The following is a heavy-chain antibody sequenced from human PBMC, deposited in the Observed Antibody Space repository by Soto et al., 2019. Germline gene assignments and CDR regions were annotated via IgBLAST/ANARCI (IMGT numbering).Heavy chain of an antibody. CDR1: GFTFSGFG. CDR2: IWYDGSKK. Sequence: QVQLVESGGGVVQPGTSLRLSCEASGFTFSGFGMHWVRQAPGKGLEWVAVIWYDGSKKYYADCVKGRFIISRDNSKKALYLQMNRLRAEDTVVYYCARGRGGSYGGNSAHFDIWGQGTLVTVSS. CDR3: ARGRGGSYGGNSAHFDI. V-gene: IGHV3-33*01. J-gene: IGHJ3*02. D-gene: IGHD4-17*01.